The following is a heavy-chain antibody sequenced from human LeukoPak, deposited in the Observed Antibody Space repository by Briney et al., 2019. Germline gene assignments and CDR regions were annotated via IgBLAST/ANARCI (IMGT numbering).Heavy chain of an antibody. CDR3: AKGYGDYGYYGMDV. CDR2: ISYDGSNK. V-gene: IGHV3-30*18. CDR1: GFTFSSYG. Sequence: GGSLRLSCAASGFTFSSYGMHWVRQAPGKGLEWVAVISYDGSNKYYADSVKGRFTISRDNSKNTLYLQMNSLRAEDTAVYYCAKGYGDYGYYGMDVWGQGTTVTVSS. D-gene: IGHD4-17*01. J-gene: IGHJ6*02.